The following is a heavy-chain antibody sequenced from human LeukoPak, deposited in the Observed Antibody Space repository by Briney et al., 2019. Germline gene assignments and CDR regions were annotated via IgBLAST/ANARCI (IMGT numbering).Heavy chain of an antibody. D-gene: IGHD6-19*01. CDR2: ISGSGDST. J-gene: IGHJ4*02. Sequence: GGSLRLSCAASGFTFSDYYMSWIRQAPGKGLEWVSAISGSGDSTSYADSVKGRFTISRVNSKNTLYLQMNSLRAEDTAVYYCTKDRLLGYSSGWYGSDYWGQGTLVTVSS. CDR3: TKDRLLGYSSGWYGSDY. CDR1: GFTFSDYY. V-gene: IGHV3-23*01.